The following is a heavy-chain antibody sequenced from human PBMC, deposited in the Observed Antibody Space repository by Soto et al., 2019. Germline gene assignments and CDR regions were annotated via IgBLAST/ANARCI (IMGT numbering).Heavy chain of an antibody. CDR1: GGSFNSYT. Sequence: QVQLVQSGAEVKKPGSSVKVSCKASGGSFNSYTFSWVRQAPGQGPEWMGRIIPVLGVANYAQTFQGRVTITADKATSTVYMDLNSLRSEDTAVYYCARGAVAAGGTLGSWGQGTLVTLSS. D-gene: IGHD6-13*01. J-gene: IGHJ4*02. V-gene: IGHV1-69*02. CDR3: ARGAVAAGGTLGS. CDR2: IIPVLGVA.